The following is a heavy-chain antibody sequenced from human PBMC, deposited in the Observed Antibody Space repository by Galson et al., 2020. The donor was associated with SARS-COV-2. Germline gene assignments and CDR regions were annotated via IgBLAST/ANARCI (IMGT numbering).Heavy chain of an antibody. CDR3: ARDPLNGDGLTFFDP. Sequence: ASVKVSCMASGYTFIGNSIHSVRQAPGQALEWMGWMNPNSGATTSAQKFQGRVTLTRDTSISTAYMELTNLMSDDTAIYYCARDPLNGDGLTFFDPWGQGTLVTVSS. CDR2: MNPNSGAT. D-gene: IGHD2-21*02. V-gene: IGHV1-2*02. CDR1: GYTFIGNS. J-gene: IGHJ5*02.